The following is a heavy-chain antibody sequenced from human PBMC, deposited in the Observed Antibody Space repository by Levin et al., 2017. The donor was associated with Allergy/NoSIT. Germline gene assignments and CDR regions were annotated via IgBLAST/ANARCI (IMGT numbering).Heavy chain of an antibody. CDR3: ARDSAMDVGFDY. CDR2: IYSGGST. CDR1: GFTVSSNY. V-gene: IGHV3-53*01. J-gene: IGHJ4*02. D-gene: IGHD5-18*01. Sequence: GGSLRLSCAASGFTVSSNYMSWVRQAPGKGLEWVSVIYSGGSTYYADSVKGRFTISRDNSKNTLYLQMNSLRAEDTAVYYCARDSAMDVGFDYWGQGTLVTVSS.